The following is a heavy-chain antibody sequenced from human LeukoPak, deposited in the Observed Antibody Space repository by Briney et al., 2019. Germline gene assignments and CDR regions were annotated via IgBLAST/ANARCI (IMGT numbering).Heavy chain of an antibody. Sequence: PGGSLRLSCAASGFTFSSYWMHRVRQAPGKGLVWVSRINSDGSSTSYADSVKGRFTISRDNAKNTLYLQMNSLRAEDTAVYYCARAPSGSPLDYWGQGTLVTVSS. D-gene: IGHD1-26*01. CDR1: GFTFSSYW. J-gene: IGHJ4*02. V-gene: IGHV3-74*01. CDR2: INSDGSST. CDR3: ARAPSGSPLDY.